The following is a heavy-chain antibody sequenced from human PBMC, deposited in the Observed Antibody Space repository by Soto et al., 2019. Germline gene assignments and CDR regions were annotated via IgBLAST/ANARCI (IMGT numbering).Heavy chain of an antibody. V-gene: IGHV1-2*02. D-gene: IGHD1-26*01. J-gene: IGHJ5*02. Sequence: GASVKVSCKASGYTFTGYYMHWVRQAPGQGLEWMGWINPNSGGTKYAQKFQGRVTMTRDTSISTVYMELSSLRSDDTAVYYCAKDPGASYNWFDPWGQGTLVTVSS. CDR1: GYTFTGYY. CDR2: INPNSGGT. CDR3: AKDPGASYNWFDP.